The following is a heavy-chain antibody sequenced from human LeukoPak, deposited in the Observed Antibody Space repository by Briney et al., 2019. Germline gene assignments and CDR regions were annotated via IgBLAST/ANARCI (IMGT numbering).Heavy chain of an antibody. Sequence: SETLSLTCTVSGDSISSYYWSWIRQPPGKGLEWIGYIYYSGSTNYNPSLKSRVTTSVDTSKNQFSLKLSSVTAADTAVYYCARVEHYYDSSGYLFDYWGQGTLVTVSA. V-gene: IGHV4-59*01. D-gene: IGHD3-22*01. CDR2: IYYSGST. CDR1: GDSISSYY. CDR3: ARVEHYYDSSGYLFDY. J-gene: IGHJ4*02.